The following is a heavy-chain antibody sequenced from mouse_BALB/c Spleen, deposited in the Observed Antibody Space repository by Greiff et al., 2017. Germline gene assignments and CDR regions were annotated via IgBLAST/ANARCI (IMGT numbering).Heavy chain of an antibody. CDR3: ARKEGYYAMDY. CDR1: GFTFSSYT. V-gene: IGHV5-12-2*01. Sequence: EVKLMESGGGLVQPGGSLKLSCAASGFTFSSYTMSWVRQTPEKRLEWVAYISNGGGSTYYPDTVKGRFTISRDNAKNTLYLQMSSLKSEDTAMYYCARKEGYYAMDYWGQGTSVTVSS. J-gene: IGHJ4*01. CDR2: ISNGGGST.